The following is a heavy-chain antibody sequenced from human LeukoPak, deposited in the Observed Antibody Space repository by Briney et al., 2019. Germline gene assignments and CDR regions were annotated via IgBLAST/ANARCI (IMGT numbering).Heavy chain of an antibody. V-gene: IGHV1-69*05. CDR2: IIPIFGTA. CDR3: ARGLVY. CDR1: GGTFSSFA. Sequence: AASVKVSCKASGGTFSSFAISWVRQAPGQGLEWMGGIIPIFGTANYAQKFQGRVTITTGESTSTAYMELSSLRSEDTAVYYCARGLVYWGQGTLVTVSS. J-gene: IGHJ4*02.